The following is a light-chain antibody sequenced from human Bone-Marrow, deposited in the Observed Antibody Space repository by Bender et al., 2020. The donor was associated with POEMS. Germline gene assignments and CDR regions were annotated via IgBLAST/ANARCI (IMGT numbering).Light chain of an antibody. J-gene: IGLJ3*02. CDR1: SRDVGTSNL. CDR2: EAN. CDR3: CSYADNSVWV. V-gene: IGLV2-23*01. Sequence: QSALTQPASVSGSPGQSITISCTGTSRDVGTSNLVSWYQQHPGKAPKLMIYEANKRPSGVSNRFSGSKSDNTASLTISGLQAEDEADFYCCSYADNSVWVFGGGTKLTVL.